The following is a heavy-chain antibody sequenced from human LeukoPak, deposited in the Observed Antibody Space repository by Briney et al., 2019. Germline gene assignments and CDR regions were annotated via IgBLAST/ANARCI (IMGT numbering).Heavy chain of an antibody. V-gene: IGHV3-7*03. J-gene: IGHJ2*01. CDR2: INQDGSEK. D-gene: IGHD3-22*01. CDR3: ARDRFDSRGSNYWYFDL. Sequence: PGGSLRLSCAASGLTFSSYWMSWVRQAPGKGLEWVANINQDGSEKYYVDSVKGRFTISRDNAKNSLYLQMNTLRAEDTALYHCARDRFDSRGSNYWYFDLWGRGTLVTVSS. CDR1: GLTFSSYW.